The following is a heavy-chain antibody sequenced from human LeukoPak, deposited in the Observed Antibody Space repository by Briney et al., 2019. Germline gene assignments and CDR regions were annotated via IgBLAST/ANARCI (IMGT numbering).Heavy chain of an antibody. CDR1: GDTFRRYA. CDR2: VIPMFVST. V-gene: IGHV1-69*05. D-gene: IGHD6-13*01. CDR3: ARVIGGSTWFSWFDP. J-gene: IGHJ5*02. Sequence: SVKVSCKASGDTFRRYAINWVRQAPGQGLEWMGGVIPMFVSTNYAQKFQGRVTMTTDESTSTAYMELRSLMSDDTAVYYCARVIGGSTWFSWFDPWGQGTLVTVSS.